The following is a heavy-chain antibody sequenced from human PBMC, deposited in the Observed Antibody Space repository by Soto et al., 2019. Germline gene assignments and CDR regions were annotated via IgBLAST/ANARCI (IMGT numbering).Heavy chain of an antibody. V-gene: IGHV1-69*10. CDR2: IIPIFGIA. J-gene: IGHJ4*02. CDR3: ARVVHIAARSGGYYFDY. CDR1: GGTFSSYA. D-gene: IGHD6-6*01. Sequence: ASVKVSCKASGGTFSSYAISWVRQAPGQGLEWMGGIIPIFGIANYAQKFQGRVTITADKSTSTAYMELSSLRSEDTAVYYCARVVHIAARSGGYYFDYWGQGTLVTVSS.